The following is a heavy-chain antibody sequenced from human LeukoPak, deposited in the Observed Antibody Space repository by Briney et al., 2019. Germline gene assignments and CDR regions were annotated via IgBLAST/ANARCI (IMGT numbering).Heavy chain of an antibody. J-gene: IGHJ6*02. CDR3: ARSRVTYKYDMDV. CDR1: GGSISSNYY. Sequence: SETLSLTCTVSGGSISSNYYWGWIRQPPGKGLEWIGSIYYRGSTYYNPSLKSRVTISVDTSKNQFSLKLSSVTAADTAVYYCARSRVTYKYDMDVWGQGTTVTVSS. D-gene: IGHD1-1*01. CDR2: IYYRGST. V-gene: IGHV4-39*01.